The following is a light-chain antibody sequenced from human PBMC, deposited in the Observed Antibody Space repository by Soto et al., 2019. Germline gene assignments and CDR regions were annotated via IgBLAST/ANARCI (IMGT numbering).Light chain of an antibody. CDR1: SSDVGGYNY. CDR2: EVS. J-gene: IGLJ1*01. Sequence: QSVLNQPPSASGSPGQSVTISCTGTSSDVGGYNYVSWYQQHPGKAPKLMIYEVSKRPSGVPDRFSGSKSGNTASLTVSGLQAEDEADYYCSSYAGSNNPPYVFGTGTKVTVL. V-gene: IGLV2-8*01. CDR3: SSYAGSNNPPYV.